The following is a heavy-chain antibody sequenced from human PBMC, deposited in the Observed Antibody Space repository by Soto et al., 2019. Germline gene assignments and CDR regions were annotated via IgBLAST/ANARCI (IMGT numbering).Heavy chain of an antibody. CDR2: SFYSGSH. V-gene: IGHV4-61*01. J-gene: IGHJ5*01. CDR3: ARGLTFFES. Sequence: QVQLQESGPGLVKPSETLSLTCTVSGGSVSSGTSYWTWIRQPPGKGLEWIGYSFYSGSHNYSPSFKSRVTLSVDNDKNEFSLKLTSVTAADTAVYYCARGLTFFESWGQGSLVTVSS. CDR1: GGSVSSGTSY. D-gene: IGHD3-16*01.